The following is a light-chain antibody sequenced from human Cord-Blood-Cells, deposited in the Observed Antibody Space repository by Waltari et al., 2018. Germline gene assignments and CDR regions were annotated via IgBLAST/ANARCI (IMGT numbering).Light chain of an antibody. V-gene: IGLV2-11*01. CDR3: CSYAGSYTWV. CDR2: DVS. Sequence: QSPLTQPRSVSGSPGQSVTISCTGTSSDVGGYNYVSWYQQHPGKAPKLMIYDVSKRPSGVPDRFSGSKSGNTASLTSSGLQAEDEADYYCCSYAGSYTWVFGGGTKLTVL. CDR1: SSDVGGYNY. J-gene: IGLJ3*02.